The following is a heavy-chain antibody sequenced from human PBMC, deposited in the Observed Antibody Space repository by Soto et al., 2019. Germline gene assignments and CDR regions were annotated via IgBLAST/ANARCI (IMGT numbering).Heavy chain of an antibody. CDR2: INSDGSST. J-gene: IGHJ3*02. CDR1: GFTFSSYW. V-gene: IGHV3-74*01. CDR3: ARTLSDYIWGSYRYTQNAFDI. Sequence: GGSLRLSCAASGFTFSSYWMHWVRQAPGKGLVWVSRINSDGSSTSYADSVKGRFTISRDNAKNTLYLQMNSLRAEDTAVYYCARTLSDYIWGSYRYTQNAFDIWGQGTMVTVSS. D-gene: IGHD3-16*02.